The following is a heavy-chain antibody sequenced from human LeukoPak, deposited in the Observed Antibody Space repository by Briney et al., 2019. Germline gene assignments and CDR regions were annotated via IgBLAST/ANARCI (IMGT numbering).Heavy chain of an antibody. CDR2: MNRDGGEI. Sequence: GGSLRLSCAASGFTLSFYWMSWVRQAPGKGLEWVANMNRDGGEINYVDSVKGRFTISRDNAKNSLSLQMNSLRAEDTAVYYCASLVVVPVATGGSFDPWGQGTLVTVSS. D-gene: IGHD2-2*01. CDR3: ASLVVVPVATGGSFDP. J-gene: IGHJ5*02. V-gene: IGHV3-7*01. CDR1: GFTLSFYW.